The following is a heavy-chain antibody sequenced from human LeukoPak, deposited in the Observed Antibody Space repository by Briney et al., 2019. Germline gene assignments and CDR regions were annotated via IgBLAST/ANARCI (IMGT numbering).Heavy chain of an antibody. CDR1: GGSISSYY. CDR3: ARGWYYDILTGYYNGFDY. D-gene: IGHD3-9*01. Sequence: PSETLSLTCTVSGGSISSYYWNWIRQPAGKGLEWIGRIYTSGSTNYNPSLKSRVTMSVDTSKNQFSLKLSSVTAADTAVYYCARGWYYDILTGYYNGFDYWGQGTLVTVSS. CDR2: IYTSGST. J-gene: IGHJ4*02. V-gene: IGHV4-4*07.